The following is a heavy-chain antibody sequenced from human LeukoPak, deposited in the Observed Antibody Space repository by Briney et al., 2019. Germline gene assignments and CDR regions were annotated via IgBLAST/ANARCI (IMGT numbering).Heavy chain of an antibody. D-gene: IGHD3-22*01. CDR1: GFTFSDHY. Sequence: GGSLRLSCAVSGFTFSDHYMGWIRQAQGKGLEWVSYITDNGRNVYYADSVKGRFTISRDNAKNSLYLQINRLRAEDTAVYYCARAGEDSRGHYQGFDFWGQGTLVTVSS. CDR3: ARAGEDSRGHYQGFDF. J-gene: IGHJ4*02. CDR2: ITDNGRNV. V-gene: IGHV3-11*04.